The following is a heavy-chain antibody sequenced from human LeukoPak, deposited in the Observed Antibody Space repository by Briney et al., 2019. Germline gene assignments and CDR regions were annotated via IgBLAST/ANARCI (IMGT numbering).Heavy chain of an antibody. CDR3: ARFKRDYTISGVGTPDY. D-gene: IGHD3-3*01. V-gene: IGHV4-38-2*01. CDR1: TYSISSGYY. J-gene: IGHJ4*02. Sequence: SETLSLTCAVSTYSISSGYYWGWIRQPPGKGLKWIGSIYHSGSTYYNPSLKSRVTISVDTSKNQFSLKLSSVTAADTAVYYCARFKRDYTISGVGTPDYWGQGTLVTVSS. CDR2: IYHSGST.